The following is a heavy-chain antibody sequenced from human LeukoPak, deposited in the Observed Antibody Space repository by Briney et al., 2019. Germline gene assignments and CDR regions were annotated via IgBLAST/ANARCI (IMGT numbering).Heavy chain of an antibody. CDR1: GFTFSSYA. Sequence: GGSLRLSCAASGFTFSSYAMSWVRQAPGKGLEWVSSISSSSSYIYYADSVKGRFTISRDNAKNSLYLQMNSLRAEDTAVYYCARGDNYYDSSGTKYWGQGTLVTVSS. V-gene: IGHV3-21*01. CDR2: ISSSSSYI. D-gene: IGHD3-22*01. J-gene: IGHJ4*02. CDR3: ARGDNYYDSSGTKY.